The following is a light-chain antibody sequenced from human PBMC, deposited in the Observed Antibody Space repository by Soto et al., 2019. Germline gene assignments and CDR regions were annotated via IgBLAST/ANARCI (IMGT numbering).Light chain of an antibody. V-gene: IGLV2-14*01. CDR2: DVS. J-gene: IGLJ2*01. Sequence: QSALTQPASVSGSPGQSITISCTGTSSDVGGYNYVSWYQQHPGKAPKLMIYDVSNRPSGVSNRFSGSKSGHTASLTISGLHAEVEADYYCSTYTSSSRYVVFGGGTNLTVL. CDR3: STYTSSSRYVV. CDR1: SSDVGGYNY.